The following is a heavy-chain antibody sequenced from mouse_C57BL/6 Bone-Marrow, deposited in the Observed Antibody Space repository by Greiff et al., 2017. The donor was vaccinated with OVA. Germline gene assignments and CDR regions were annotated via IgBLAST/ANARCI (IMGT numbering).Heavy chain of an antibody. D-gene: IGHD4-1*01. V-gene: IGHV1-75*01. CDR1: GYTFTDYY. CDR3: ARDEDWGYYYAMDY. CDR2: IFPGSGST. Sequence: QVQLQQSGPELVKPGASVKISCKASGYTFTDYYINWVKQRPGQGLEWIGWIFPGSGSTYYNEKFKGKATLTVDKSSSPAYMLLISLTSEDSAVYFCARDEDWGYYYAMDYWGQGTSVTVSS. J-gene: IGHJ4*01.